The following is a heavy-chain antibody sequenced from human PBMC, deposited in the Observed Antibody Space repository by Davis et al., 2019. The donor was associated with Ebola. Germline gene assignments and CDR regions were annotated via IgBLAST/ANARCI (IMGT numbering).Heavy chain of an antibody. D-gene: IGHD3-10*01. V-gene: IGHV4-4*02. CDR3: ARVGLLWFGELLYHYYGMDV. CDR2: IYHSGST. Sequence: SETLSLTCDVSGGSISSSNWWSWVRQPPGKGLEWFGEIYHSGSTNYNPSLKSRVTISVDKSKNQFSLKLSSVTAADTAVYYCARVGLLWFGELLYHYYGMDVWGKGTTVTVSS. J-gene: IGHJ6*04. CDR1: GGSISSSNW.